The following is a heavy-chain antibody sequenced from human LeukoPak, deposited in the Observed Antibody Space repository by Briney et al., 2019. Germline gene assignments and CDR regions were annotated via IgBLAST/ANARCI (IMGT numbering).Heavy chain of an antibody. CDR2: LHYSGRI. Sequence: PSETLSLTCTVSGGSVSSGSYYWSWIRQPPGKGLEWIGYLHYSGRINSNPSLKSRVTISVDTSKNQFSLKLRSVTAADTAVYYCASSSSDYYYPPGYWGQGALVTVSS. D-gene: IGHD3-22*01. J-gene: IGHJ4*02. V-gene: IGHV4-61*01. CDR1: GGSVSSGSYY. CDR3: ASSSSDYYYPPGY.